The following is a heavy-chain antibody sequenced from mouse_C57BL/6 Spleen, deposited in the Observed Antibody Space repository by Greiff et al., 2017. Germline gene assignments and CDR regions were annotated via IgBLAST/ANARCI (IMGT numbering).Heavy chain of an antibody. V-gene: IGHV5-17*01. Sequence: EVQGVESGGGLVKPGGSLKLSCAASGFTFSVYGMHWVRQAPEKGLEWVAYISSGSSTIYYADTVKGRFTISRDNAKNTLFLQMTSLRSEDTAMYYCARDWDYDFDYWGQGTTLTVSS. CDR1: GFTFSVYG. CDR3: ARDWDYDFDY. CDR2: ISSGSSTI. J-gene: IGHJ2*01. D-gene: IGHD2-4*01.